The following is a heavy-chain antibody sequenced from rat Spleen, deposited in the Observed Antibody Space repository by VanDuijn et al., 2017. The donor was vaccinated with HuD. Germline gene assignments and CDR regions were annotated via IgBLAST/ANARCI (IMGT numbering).Heavy chain of an antibody. CDR1: GFTFSDYN. CDR3: ARSLRYNYGTFAY. J-gene: IGHJ3*01. D-gene: IGHD1-5*01. Sequence: EVQLVESGGGLVQPGRSLKLSCAASGFTFSDYNMAWVRQAPKKGLEWVATITYDGSSTYYRDSVKGRFTVSRDNAKNTLYLQLSSLRSEDTALYYCARSLRYNYGTFAYWGQGTLVTVSS. CDR2: ITYDGSST. V-gene: IGHV5-7*01.